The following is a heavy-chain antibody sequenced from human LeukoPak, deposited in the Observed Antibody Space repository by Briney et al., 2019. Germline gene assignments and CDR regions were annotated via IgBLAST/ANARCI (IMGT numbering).Heavy chain of an antibody. D-gene: IGHD3-10*01. CDR2: INPSGGST. Sequence: GASVKVSCKASGYTFTSYYMHWVRQAPGQGLEWMGIINPSGGSTSYAQKFQGRVTMTRDTSTSTVYMELSSLRSEDTAVYYCARDSPHLRFGELLLGLDYWGQGTLVTVSS. CDR1: GYTFTSYY. CDR3: ARDSPHLRFGELLLGLDY. J-gene: IGHJ4*02. V-gene: IGHV1-46*01.